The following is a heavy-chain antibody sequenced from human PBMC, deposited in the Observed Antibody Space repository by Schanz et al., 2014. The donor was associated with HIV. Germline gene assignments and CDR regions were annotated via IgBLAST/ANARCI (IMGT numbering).Heavy chain of an antibody. J-gene: IGHJ6*02. D-gene: IGHD3-10*01. CDR3: AKEWYYGSGSMDYGLDV. Sequence: EVLLLESGGGLVQPGGSLRLSCAASGFTFSSYAMSWVRQAPGKGLEWVSRIISDGSGTSSADSVKGRFITSRDNSENTVYLQMNSLRAEDTAVYYCAKEWYYGSGSMDYGLDVWGQGTTVTVSS. CDR1: GFTFSSYA. V-gene: IGHV3-23*01. CDR2: IISDGSGT.